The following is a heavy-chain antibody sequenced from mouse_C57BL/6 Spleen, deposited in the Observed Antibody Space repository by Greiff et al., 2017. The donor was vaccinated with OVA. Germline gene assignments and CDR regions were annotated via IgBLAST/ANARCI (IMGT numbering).Heavy chain of an antibody. J-gene: IGHJ2*01. D-gene: IGHD2-4*01. CDR3: ARYWDYDGGGDY. Sequence: VQLQQPGAELVKPGASVKMSCKASGYTFTSYWITWVKQWPGQGLEWIGDIYPGSGSTNYNEKFKSKATLTVDTSSSTAYMQLSSLTSEDSAVYYCARYWDYDGGGDYWGQGTTLTVSS. CDR1: GYTFTSYW. CDR2: IYPGSGST. V-gene: IGHV1-55*01.